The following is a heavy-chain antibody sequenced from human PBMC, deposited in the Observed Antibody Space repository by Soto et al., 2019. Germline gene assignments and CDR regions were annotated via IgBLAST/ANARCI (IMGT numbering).Heavy chain of an antibody. J-gene: IGHJ5*02. V-gene: IGHV2-5*01. D-gene: IGHD2-15*01. CDR2: IYWNDDK. CDR1: GFSLSTSGVG. Sequence: ESGPTLVNPTQTLTLTCTFSGFSLSTSGVGVGWIRQPPGKALEWLALIYWNDDKRYSPSLKSRLTITKDTSKNQVVITMNNMEPVDTATYYSPHNRCSGVSCYHTWFHPCRQGTLGTLSS. CDR3: PHNRCSGVSCYHTWFHP.